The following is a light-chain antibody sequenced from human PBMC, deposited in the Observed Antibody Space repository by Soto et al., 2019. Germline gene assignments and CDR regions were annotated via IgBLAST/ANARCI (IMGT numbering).Light chain of an antibody. CDR3: QTWGSGIVV. Sequence: QSVLTQSPSASASLGASVKLTCTLSSGHSNYAIAWHQQQSEKGPRYLMKLNSDGSHSKGDGIPDRFSGSSSGAERYLTISSLQSEDEADYYCQTWGSGIVVFGGGFKLTVL. J-gene: IGLJ2*01. V-gene: IGLV4-69*01. CDR1: SGHSNYA. CDR2: LNSDGSH.